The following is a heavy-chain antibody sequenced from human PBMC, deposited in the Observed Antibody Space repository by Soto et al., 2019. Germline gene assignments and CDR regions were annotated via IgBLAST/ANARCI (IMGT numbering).Heavy chain of an antibody. CDR2: ISTGGNTI. CDR3: ARDPKSGNQKLYFDY. V-gene: IGHV3-48*01. D-gene: IGHD1-26*01. CDR1: GFTFSSYA. Sequence: PGGSLRLSCAASGFTFSSYAMSWVRQAPGKGLEWVAYISTGGNTIYYADSVKGRFTISRDNAKQSLYLQLNSLRAEDTAVYYSARDPKSGNQKLYFDYWGQGALVTVSS. J-gene: IGHJ4*02.